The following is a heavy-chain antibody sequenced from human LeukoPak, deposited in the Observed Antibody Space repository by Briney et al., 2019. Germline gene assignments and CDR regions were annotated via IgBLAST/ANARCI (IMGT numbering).Heavy chain of an antibody. D-gene: IGHD6-13*01. J-gene: IGHJ4*02. V-gene: IGHV1-69*04. CDR1: GGTFSSYA. CDR2: IIHILGIA. Sequence: SVKVSCKASGGTFSSYAISWVRQAPGQGLEWMGRIIHILGIANYAQKFQGRVTITADKSTSTAYMELSSLRSEDTAVYYCARGTPGYSSSYNFDYWGQGTLVTVSS. CDR3: ARGTPGYSSSYNFDY.